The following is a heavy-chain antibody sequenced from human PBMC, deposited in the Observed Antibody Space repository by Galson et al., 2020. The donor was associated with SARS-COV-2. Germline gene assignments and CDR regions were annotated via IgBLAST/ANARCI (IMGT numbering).Heavy chain of an antibody. CDR2: VSGNVIAT. J-gene: IGHJ6*02. CDR1: GFTFSSYA. Sequence: GESLKISCAASGFTFSSYAMNWVRQAPGKGLEWVSAVSGNVIATYYADSVKGRFTISRDNSRTMLYLQMNSLRAEDTAVYYCAKAGGGVVAARNGLDVWGQGTTVTVSS. CDR3: AKAGGGVVAARNGLDV. V-gene: IGHV3-23*01. D-gene: IGHD2-15*01.